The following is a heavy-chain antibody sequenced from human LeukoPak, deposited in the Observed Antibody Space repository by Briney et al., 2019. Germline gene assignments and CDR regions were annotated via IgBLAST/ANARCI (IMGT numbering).Heavy chain of an antibody. CDR1: GFTFSSYG. CDR2: ISYDGSNK. Sequence: GGSLRLSCAASGFTFSSYGMHWVRQAPGKGLEWVAGISYDGSNKYYADSVKGRFTISRDDSKNTLYLQMNSLRAEDTAVYYCATYGSGSYGGDYWGQGTLVTVSS. V-gene: IGHV3-30*03. J-gene: IGHJ4*02. CDR3: ATYGSGSYGGDY. D-gene: IGHD3-10*01.